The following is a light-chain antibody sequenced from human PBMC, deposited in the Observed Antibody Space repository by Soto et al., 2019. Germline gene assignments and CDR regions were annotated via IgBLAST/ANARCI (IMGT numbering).Light chain of an antibody. J-gene: IGKJ1*01. CDR2: GAS. Sequence: EIVMTQSPATLSVSPGERATLSCRASQSVSSNLAWYQQTPGQAPRLLIYGASTRATGIPARFSGSESGTEFTLTISSLQPEDFAVYYCQQYNDWPLWTFGQGTKVEIK. CDR3: QQYNDWPLWT. CDR1: QSVSSN. V-gene: IGKV3-15*01.